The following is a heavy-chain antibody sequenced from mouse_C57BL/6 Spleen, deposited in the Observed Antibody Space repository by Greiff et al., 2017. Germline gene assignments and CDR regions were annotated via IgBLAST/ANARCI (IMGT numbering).Heavy chain of an antibody. V-gene: IGHV14-4*01. CDR1: GFNIKDDY. CDR2: IDPENGDT. D-gene: IGHD4-1*02. CDR3: TMGQLGDFGY. J-gene: IGHJ2*01. Sequence: EVQLQQSGAELVRPGASVKLSCTASGFNIKDDYMHWVKQRPEQGLEWIGWIDPENGDTEYASKFQGKATITADTSSNTAYLQLSSLTSEDTAVYYCTMGQLGDFGYWGQGTTLTVSS.